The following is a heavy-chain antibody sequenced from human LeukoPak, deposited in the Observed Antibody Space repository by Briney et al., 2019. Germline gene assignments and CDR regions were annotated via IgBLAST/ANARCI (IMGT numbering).Heavy chain of an antibody. J-gene: IGHJ4*02. D-gene: IGHD3-22*01. Sequence: GGSLRLSCAASGFTFSTYNMHWVRQAPGKGLEWVAFIRYDGSNKYYADSVKGRFTISRDNSKNTLYLQMNSLRAEDTAVYYCAGTYYYDSSGLNWGQGTLVTVSS. CDR3: AGTYYYDSSGLN. V-gene: IGHV3-30*02. CDR1: GFTFSTYN. CDR2: IRYDGSNK.